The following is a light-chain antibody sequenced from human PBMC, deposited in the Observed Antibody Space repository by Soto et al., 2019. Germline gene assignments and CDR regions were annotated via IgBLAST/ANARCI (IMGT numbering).Light chain of an antibody. V-gene: IGLV2-14*01. CDR3: SSYTRSSTLVV. Sequence: QSALTQPASVSGSPGQSITISRTGTSSDVGGYNYVSWYQQHPGKAPKLMIYDVSIRPSGVSNRFSGSKSGNTASLTISGLQAEDEADYYCSSYTRSSTLVVFGGGTKVTVL. J-gene: IGLJ2*01. CDR1: SSDVGGYNY. CDR2: DVS.